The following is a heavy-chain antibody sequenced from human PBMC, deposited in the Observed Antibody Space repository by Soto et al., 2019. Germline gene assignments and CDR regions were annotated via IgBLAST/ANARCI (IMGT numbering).Heavy chain of an antibody. Sequence: SETLSLTCAVYGGSFSGYYWSWIRQPPGKGLEWIGEINHSGSTNYNPSLKSRVTISVDTSKNQFSLKLSSVTAADTDVYYCARQVRVRGATKTYYYGMDVWGQGTTVTVSS. D-gene: IGHD3-10*01. CDR3: ARQVRVRGATKTYYYGMDV. CDR1: GGSFSGYY. J-gene: IGHJ6*02. CDR2: INHSGST. V-gene: IGHV4-34*01.